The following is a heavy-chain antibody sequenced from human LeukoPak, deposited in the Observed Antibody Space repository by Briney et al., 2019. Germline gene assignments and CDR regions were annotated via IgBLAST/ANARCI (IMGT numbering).Heavy chain of an antibody. J-gene: IGHJ4*02. D-gene: IGHD5-24*01. V-gene: IGHV4-34*01. Sequence: SETLSLTCAVYGGSFSGYYWSWIRQPPGKGLEWIGEINHSGSTNYNPSLKSRVTISVDTSKNQFSLKLSSVTAADTAVYYCARVGTDCYNSWGQGTLVTVSS. CDR2: INHSGST. CDR1: GGSFSGYY. CDR3: ARVGTDCYNS.